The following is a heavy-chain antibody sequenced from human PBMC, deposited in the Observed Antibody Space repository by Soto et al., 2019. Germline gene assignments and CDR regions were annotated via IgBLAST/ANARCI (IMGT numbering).Heavy chain of an antibody. D-gene: IGHD2-15*01. CDR2: LSDGGGST. Sequence: GGSLRLSCAASGFTFSNYAMSWVRQAPGKGLEWVSALSDGGGSTFYADSVKGVFTISRDNAKNTLYPQMSSLRAEDTAVYYCAKQGTPSPYNWFAPWGQGTLVTVSS. V-gene: IGHV3-23*01. J-gene: IGHJ5*02. CDR3: AKQGTPSPYNWFAP. CDR1: GFTFSNYA.